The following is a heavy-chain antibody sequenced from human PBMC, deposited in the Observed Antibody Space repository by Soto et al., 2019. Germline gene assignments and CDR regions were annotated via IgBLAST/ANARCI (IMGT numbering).Heavy chain of an antibody. CDR1: EFTFNTYA. V-gene: IGHV3-23*01. Sequence: AGGSLRLSCAASEFTFNTYAMNWVRQAPGKGLEWVSAISASGGSASYADSVQGRFIISRVNSKNTLYLQMNSLRAEDAAIYYCVREGSGWYARGSLDLWGRGTMVTVSS. CDR3: VREGSGWYARGSLDL. J-gene: IGHJ3*01. D-gene: IGHD6-13*01. CDR2: ISASGGSA.